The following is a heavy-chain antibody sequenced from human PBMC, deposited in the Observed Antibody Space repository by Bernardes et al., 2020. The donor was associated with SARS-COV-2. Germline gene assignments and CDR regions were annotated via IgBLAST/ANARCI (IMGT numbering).Heavy chain of an antibody. CDR2: ITYSVKDK. V-gene: IGHV3-21*06. CDR1: GFALNRYS. D-gene: IGHD1-1*01. Sequence: GGSLSLSCAVSGFALNRYSMNWVRQSPGKWMEWVASITYSVKDKYYTASLAGRFIISRDNAKNALILEVNSLRPDDTAIYFCAKEGTIQLEADDYYYYGMDVWGQGTTVTVSS. J-gene: IGHJ6*02. CDR3: AKEGTIQLEADDYYYYGMDV.